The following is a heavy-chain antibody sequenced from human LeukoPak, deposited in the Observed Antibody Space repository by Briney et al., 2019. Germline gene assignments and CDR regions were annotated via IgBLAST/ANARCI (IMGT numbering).Heavy chain of an antibody. D-gene: IGHD6-19*01. CDR1: GFTFSNYW. CDR2: IQQDGSAK. V-gene: IGHV3-7*04. CDR3: ARTIREQWLTIDY. J-gene: IGHJ4*02. Sequence: PGLSLRLSCAASGFTFSNYWMNWVRQAPGKGLEWVANIQQDGSAKYYVDSVKGRFTISRDNAKNSLYLQMNSLGAEDTAVYYCARTIREQWLTIDYWGQGTLVTFSS.